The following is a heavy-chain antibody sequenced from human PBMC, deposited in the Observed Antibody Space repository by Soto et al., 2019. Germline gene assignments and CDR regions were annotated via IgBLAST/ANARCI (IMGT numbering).Heavy chain of an antibody. V-gene: IGHV4-59*01. CDR3: ARVSTRRGASFDI. D-gene: IGHD3-10*01. CDR1: DDAFSNFF. Sequence: SEPLYLPCTGSDDAFSNFFWTWFRQPPGKELEWSGYISSSGSTSSNPSLKSRVTISKDTSKNQFSLNLNSVTAADTALYYCARVSTRRGASFDIWGQGTMVTVSS. CDR2: ISSSGST. J-gene: IGHJ3*02.